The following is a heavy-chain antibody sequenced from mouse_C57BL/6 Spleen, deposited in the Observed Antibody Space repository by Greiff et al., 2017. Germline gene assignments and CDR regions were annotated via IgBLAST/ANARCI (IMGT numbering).Heavy chain of an antibody. CDR3: ARDGSSYEGFAY. D-gene: IGHD1-1*01. Sequence: EVQRVESGPGLVKPSQSLSLTCSVTGYSITSGYYWNWIRQFPGNKLEWMGYISYDGSNNYNPSLKNRISSTRDTSKNQFFLKLNSVTTEDTATYYCARDGSSYEGFAYWGQGTLVTVSA. J-gene: IGHJ3*01. V-gene: IGHV3-6*01. CDR2: ISYDGSN. CDR1: GYSITSGYY.